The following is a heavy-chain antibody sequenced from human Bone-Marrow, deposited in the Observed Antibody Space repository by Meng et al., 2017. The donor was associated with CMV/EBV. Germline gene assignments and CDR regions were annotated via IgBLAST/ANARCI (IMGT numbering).Heavy chain of an antibody. D-gene: IGHD2-2*01. CDR3: ARDSPYCSSTSCSRRGMDV. Sequence: GESLKISCAASGFTFSSYSMNWVRQAPGKGLEWVSSISTSSSYIYYADSVKGRFTISRDNAKNSLYLQMNSLRAEDTAVYYCARDSPYCSSTSCSRRGMDVWGPGTTVTVSS. CDR1: GFTFSSYS. CDR2: ISTSSSYI. J-gene: IGHJ6*02. V-gene: IGHV3-21*01.